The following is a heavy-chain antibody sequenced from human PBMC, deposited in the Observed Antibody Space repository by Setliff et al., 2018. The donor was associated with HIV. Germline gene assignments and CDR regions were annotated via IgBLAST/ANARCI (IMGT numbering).Heavy chain of an antibody. D-gene: IGHD7-27*01. CDR3: ARQPSWGSIDY. Sequence: SETLSLTCTVSGGSISSGGYYWSWIRQHPGEGLEWIGYIYYSGTTHYNPSLKSRVFISVDTSKNQFSLKLSSVTAADTAVYYCARQPSWGSIDYWGQGTLVTVSS. J-gene: IGHJ4*02. V-gene: IGHV4-31*03. CDR1: GGSISSGGYY. CDR2: IYYSGTT.